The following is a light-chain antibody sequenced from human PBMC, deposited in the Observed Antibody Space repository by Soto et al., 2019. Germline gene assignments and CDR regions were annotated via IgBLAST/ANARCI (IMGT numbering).Light chain of an antibody. Sequence: QSALTQPPSASGSPGQSVTISCTGTSSDVGAYNYVSWYQQHPGKAPKLMIYEVSKRPSGVPDRFSGSKSANTASLTVSGLQAEDEADYYCTSYAGINNLVFGGGTKLTVL. V-gene: IGLV2-8*01. CDR3: TSYAGINNLV. J-gene: IGLJ2*01. CDR2: EVS. CDR1: SSDVGAYNY.